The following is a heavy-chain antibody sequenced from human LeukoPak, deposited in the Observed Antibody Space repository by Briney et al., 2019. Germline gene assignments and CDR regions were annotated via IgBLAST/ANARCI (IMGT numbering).Heavy chain of an antibody. V-gene: IGHV3-23*01. D-gene: IGHD3-10*01. CDR1: GFSISRYI. CDR3: AKARAGGSTYEY. Sequence: GGSLRLSCAASGFSISRYIMTWVRQAPRKGLEWVSAISDADAATVYAETVKGRFTISGDNSKNTLYLQMNSLRVDDTAIYYCAKARAGGSTYEYWGQGTLVTVSS. J-gene: IGHJ4*02. CDR2: ISDADAAT.